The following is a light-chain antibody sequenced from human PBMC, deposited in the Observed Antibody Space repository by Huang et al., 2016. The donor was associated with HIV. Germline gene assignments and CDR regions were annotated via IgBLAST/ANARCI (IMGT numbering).Light chain of an antibody. CDR3: QQYGSSPLT. Sequence: EIVLTQSPGTLSLSPGARATLSCRSSQSVSSSYLACYQQKPGQAPRLLIYGASSRATGIPDRFSGSGSGTDCTLTISRLEPEDFAVYYCQQYGSSPLTFGGGTKVEIK. J-gene: IGKJ4*01. CDR2: GAS. CDR1: QSVSSSY. V-gene: IGKV3-20*01.